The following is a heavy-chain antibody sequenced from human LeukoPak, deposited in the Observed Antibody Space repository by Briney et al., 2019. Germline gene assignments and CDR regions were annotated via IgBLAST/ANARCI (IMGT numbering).Heavy chain of an antibody. V-gene: IGHV1-69*04. CDR2: VIPILDIA. CDR3: ARDSGLLWFGGLLYRSYNWFDP. CDR1: GGTFNSYA. D-gene: IGHD3-10*01. J-gene: IGHJ5*02. Sequence: SVKVSCKASGGTFNSYAFNWVRQAPGQGLEWMGRVIPILDIANYAQKFQGRVAITADKSTSTAYMELSGLTSEDTAVYYCARDSGLLWFGGLLYRSYNWFDPWGQGTLVTVSS.